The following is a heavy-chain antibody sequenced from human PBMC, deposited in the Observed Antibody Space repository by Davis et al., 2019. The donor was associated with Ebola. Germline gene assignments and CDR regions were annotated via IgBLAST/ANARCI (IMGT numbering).Heavy chain of an antibody. D-gene: IGHD6-19*01. CDR3: ATGSGSTGWRAFHY. J-gene: IGHJ4*02. CDR2: IRNKANTYTI. V-gene: IGHV3-72*01. Sequence: GESLKISCAASGITFSDHYMDWVRQGPGKGLEWVARIRNKANTYTIEYAASVKGRFTISRDDSRNSLYLQMNSLNTDDTAVYTCATGSGSTGWRAFHYWGQGTLVTVSS. CDR1: GITFSDHY.